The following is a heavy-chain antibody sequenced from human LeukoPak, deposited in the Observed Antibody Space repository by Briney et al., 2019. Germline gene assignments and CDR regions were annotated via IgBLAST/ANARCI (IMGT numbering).Heavy chain of an antibody. Sequence: GASVKVSCKASGYTFTSYDFNWVRQATGQQPEWMGWMSPNSGDTGYAQKFQDRVTMTRNTSISTAYMELSSLRSDDTAVYYCARGPPNWGYDYWGPGTLATVSS. D-gene: IGHD7-27*01. CDR2: MSPNSGDT. CDR1: GYTFTSYD. CDR3: ARGPPNWGYDY. V-gene: IGHV1-8*01. J-gene: IGHJ4*02.